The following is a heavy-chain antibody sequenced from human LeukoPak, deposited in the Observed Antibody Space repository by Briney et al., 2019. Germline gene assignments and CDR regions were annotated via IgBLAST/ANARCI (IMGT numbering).Heavy chain of an antibody. J-gene: IGHJ4*02. CDR1: GLTFDDYA. Sequence: GGSLRLSCAAAGLTFDDYAMHLVRQAPGKGLEWVSGISWNSGSIGYADSVKGRFTISRDNAKNSLYLQMNSLRAEDTALYYCAKGGRVSSSLYYYDSSGHTDFDYWGQGTLVTVSS. D-gene: IGHD3-22*01. CDR2: ISWNSGSI. V-gene: IGHV3-9*01. CDR3: AKGGRVSSSLYYYDSSGHTDFDY.